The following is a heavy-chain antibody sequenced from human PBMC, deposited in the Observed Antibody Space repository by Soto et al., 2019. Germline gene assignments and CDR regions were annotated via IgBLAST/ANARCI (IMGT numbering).Heavy chain of an antibody. CDR3: ARDHGDEYNWFDP. D-gene: IGHD4-17*01. CDR1: GGSLTSYY. V-gene: IGHV4-59*01. J-gene: IGHJ5*02. Sequence: PSETLSLTCNVSGGSLTSYYWSWIRQPPGKGLEWIGYIYYSGSTNYNPSLKSRVTISVDTSKNQFSLKLNSVTAADTAVYYCARDHGDEYNWFDPWGQGTLVTVSS. CDR2: IYYSGST.